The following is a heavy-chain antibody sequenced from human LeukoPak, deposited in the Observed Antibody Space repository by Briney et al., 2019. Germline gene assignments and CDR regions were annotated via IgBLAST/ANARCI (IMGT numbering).Heavy chain of an antibody. CDR3: ARDGTTVFP. J-gene: IGHJ3*01. CDR1: GGSFSGYY. D-gene: IGHD4-17*01. V-gene: IGHV4-34*01. CDR2: IHYSGSA. Sequence: KPSETLSLTCAVYGGSFSGYYWTWIRQPPGKGLEWIGEIHYSGSATYNPSLKSRVTISVDTSKNQFSLKMNSVTAADTAVYYCARDGTTVFPWGQGTMVTVSS.